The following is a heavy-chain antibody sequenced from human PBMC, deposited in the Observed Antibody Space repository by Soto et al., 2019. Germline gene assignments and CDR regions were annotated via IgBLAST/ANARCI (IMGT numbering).Heavy chain of an antibody. CDR1: CGAVSSGSYF. CDR3: ARGRRIVVVPAANTTGIDY. J-gene: IGHJ4*02. CDR2: INYSGST. D-gene: IGHD2-2*01. V-gene: IGHV4-61*01. Sequence: SETLSLTCTVFCGAVSSGSYFWRWIRQPPGKGLAWLGDINYSGSTNYNPSPKSRVTISVDTSKNQFSLKLSSVTAADTAVYYCARGRRIVVVPAANTTGIDYWGQGTLVTVSS.